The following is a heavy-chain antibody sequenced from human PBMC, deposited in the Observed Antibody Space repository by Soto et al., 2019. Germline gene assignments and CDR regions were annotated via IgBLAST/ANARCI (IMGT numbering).Heavy chain of an antibody. J-gene: IGHJ5*02. D-gene: IGHD6-25*01. CDR2: IYFTGNT. CDR1: GGSITSSSHF. CDR3: AGQTFTIAAASHGRSNWFDP. V-gene: IGHV4-39*01. Sequence: SETLSLTCSASGGSITSSSHFWGWVRQPPGKGLEWIGTIYFTGNTYYTPSLKSRLTMSIDTSKNEFSLRLNSVTAADTAVYYCAGQTFTIAAASHGRSNWFDPWGPGTLVTVSS.